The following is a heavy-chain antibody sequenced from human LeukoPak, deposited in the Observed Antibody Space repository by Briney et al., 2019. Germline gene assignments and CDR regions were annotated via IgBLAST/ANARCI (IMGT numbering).Heavy chain of an antibody. Sequence: PSETLSLTCTVSGGSISSSSYYWGWIRQPPGKGLEWIGSIYYSGSTYYNPSLKSRVTISVDTSKNQFSLKLSSMTAADTAVYYCARHNYDILTGYYDAFDIWGQGTMVTVSS. D-gene: IGHD3-9*01. V-gene: IGHV4-39*01. CDR3: ARHNYDILTGYYDAFDI. J-gene: IGHJ3*02. CDR1: GGSISSSSYY. CDR2: IYYSGST.